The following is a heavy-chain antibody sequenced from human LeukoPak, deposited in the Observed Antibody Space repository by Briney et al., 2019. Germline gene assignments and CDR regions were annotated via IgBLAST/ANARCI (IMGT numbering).Heavy chain of an antibody. V-gene: IGHV4-59*01. CDR3: ARVNDYYDSSGVDY. J-gene: IGHJ4*02. CDR1: GGSHSSYY. Sequence: SETLSLTCTVSGGSHSSYYWSLIRQPSGKGLEWIGYIYYSGSTNYNPSLKSRVTISVDTSKNQFSLKLSSVTAADTAVYYCARVNDYYDSSGVDYWGQGTLVTVSS. D-gene: IGHD3-22*01. CDR2: IYYSGST.